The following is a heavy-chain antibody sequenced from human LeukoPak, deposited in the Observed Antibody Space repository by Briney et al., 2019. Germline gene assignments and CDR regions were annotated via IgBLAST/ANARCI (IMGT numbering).Heavy chain of an antibody. CDR1: GFTFSSYS. D-gene: IGHD4-23*01. CDR3: AKRGADSGGNSALVAFDI. V-gene: IGHV3-21*04. CDR2: ISSSSSYI. J-gene: IGHJ3*02. Sequence: GGSLRLSCAASGFTFSSYSMNWARQAPGKGLEWVSSISSSSSYIYYADSVKGRFTISRDNSKNTLYLQMNSLRAEDTAVYYCAKRGADSGGNSALVAFDIWGQGTMVTVSS.